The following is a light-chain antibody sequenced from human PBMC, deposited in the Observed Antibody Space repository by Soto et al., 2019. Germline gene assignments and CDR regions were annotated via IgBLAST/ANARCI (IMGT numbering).Light chain of an antibody. CDR3: LQYDNVPLT. Sequence: DIQMTQSPSSLSASVGDRVTITCQASQDITNDLNWYQQKPGKAPKVLIYEASNLNTGVPSRFSGSGSGTDFTFTISSLQPEDIAAYCCLQYDNVPLTSGGGTKVEIK. CDR1: QDITND. CDR2: EAS. J-gene: IGKJ4*01. V-gene: IGKV1-33*01.